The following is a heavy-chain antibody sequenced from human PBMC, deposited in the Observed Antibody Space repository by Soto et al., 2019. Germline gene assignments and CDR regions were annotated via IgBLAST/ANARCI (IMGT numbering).Heavy chain of an antibody. CDR3: AHRLRGLRWYPTVFDS. CDR1: GFSLSTSGVG. Sequence: QITLKESGPTLVKPTQTLTLTCTFSGFSLSTSGVGVGWIRQPPGKALEWLALIYWDDDKRYSPSLKSRLTITKDTSKNQVVLTMTNMDPVDTATYYCAHRLRGLRWYPTVFDSWGQGTLVTVYS. V-gene: IGHV2-5*02. CDR2: IYWDDDK. D-gene: IGHD4-17*01. J-gene: IGHJ4*02.